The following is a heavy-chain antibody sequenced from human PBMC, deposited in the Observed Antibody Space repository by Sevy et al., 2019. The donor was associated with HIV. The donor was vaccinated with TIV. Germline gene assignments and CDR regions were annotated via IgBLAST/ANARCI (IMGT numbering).Heavy chain of an antibody. CDR1: GYTFTTYH. D-gene: IGHD2-15*01. CDR2: ISPHNGDT. Sequence: ASLKVSCKISGYTFTTYHITWVRQAPGQGPECMGRISPHNGDTNYAPKFQGRVTMITDKSTSTAYMDLRSLKSDDTAYYSCEGAHCSGGRGYSIAYWGQGTLVTVSS. J-gene: IGHJ4*02. V-gene: IGHV1-18*01. CDR3: EGAHCSGGRGYSIAY.